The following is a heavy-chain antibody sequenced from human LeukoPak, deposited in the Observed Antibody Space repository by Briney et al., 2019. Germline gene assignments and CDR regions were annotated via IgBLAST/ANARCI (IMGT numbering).Heavy chain of an antibody. D-gene: IGHD3-22*01. CDR1: GGTFSSYA. CDR3: ARAPKYYYDSSSYFDY. CDR2: IIPIFGTA. J-gene: IGHJ4*02. V-gene: IGHV1-69*13. Sequence: SVKVSCKAFGGTFSSYAISWVRQAPGQGLEWMGGIIPIFGTANYAQKFQGRVTITADESTSTAYMELSSLRSEDTAVYYCARAPKYYYDSSSYFDYWGQGTLVTVSS.